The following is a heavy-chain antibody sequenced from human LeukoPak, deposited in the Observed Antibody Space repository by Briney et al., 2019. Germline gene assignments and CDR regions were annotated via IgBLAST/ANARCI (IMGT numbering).Heavy chain of an antibody. J-gene: IGHJ6*03. CDR3: ARGGGPDGYYMDV. CDR1: GGSISSYY. CDR2: IYYSGRT. Sequence: SETLSLTCTVSGGSISSYYWSWIRQPPGKGLEWIGYIYYSGRTNYNPSLKTRVTISVDTSKNQFSLQLNSVTPEDTAVYYCARGGGPDGYYMDVWGKGKTGTVSS. D-gene: IGHD1-14*01. V-gene: IGHV4-59*12.